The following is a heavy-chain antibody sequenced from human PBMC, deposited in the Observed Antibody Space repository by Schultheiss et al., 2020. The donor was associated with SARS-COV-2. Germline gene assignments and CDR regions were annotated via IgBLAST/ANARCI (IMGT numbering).Heavy chain of an antibody. D-gene: IGHD2-15*01. CDR1: GFTFSSYS. V-gene: IGHV3-48*01. CDR2: ISSSSSTI. Sequence: GGSLRLSCTASGFTFSSYSMNWVRQAPGKGLEWVSYISSSSSTIYYADSVRGRFTISRDNSKNTLFLQMNSLRAEDTAVYYCAKDIGRSPSDYWGQGTLVTVSS. J-gene: IGHJ4*02. CDR3: AKDIGRSPSDY.